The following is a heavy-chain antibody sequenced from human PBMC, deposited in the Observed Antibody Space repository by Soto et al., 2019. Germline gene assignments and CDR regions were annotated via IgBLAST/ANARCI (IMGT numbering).Heavy chain of an antibody. CDR2: IIPILGIA. D-gene: IGHD2-2*01. CDR3: ARCLASNHCSSTSCSPYNWFDP. CDR1: GGTFSSYT. Sequence: GASVKVSCKASGGTFSSYTISWVRQAPGQGLEWMGRIIPILGIANYAQKFQGRVTITADKSTSTAYMELSSLRSEDTAVYYCARCLASNHCSSTSCSPYNWFDPWGQGTLVTVSS. J-gene: IGHJ5*02. V-gene: IGHV1-69*02.